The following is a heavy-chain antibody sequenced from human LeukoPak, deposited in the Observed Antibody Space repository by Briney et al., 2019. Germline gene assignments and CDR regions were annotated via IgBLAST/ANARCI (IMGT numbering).Heavy chain of an antibody. D-gene: IGHD6-13*01. CDR1: GFTFSSYA. J-gene: IGHJ5*02. CDR2: IGTAGDT. CDR3: ARGLWASAAGTSWFDP. Sequence: GGSLRLSCAASGFTFSSYAMSWVRQAPGKGLEWVSAIGTAGDTYYPGSVKGRFTISRENAKNSLYLQMNSLRAGDTAVYYCARGLWASAAGTSWFDPWGQGTLVTVSS. V-gene: IGHV3-13*01.